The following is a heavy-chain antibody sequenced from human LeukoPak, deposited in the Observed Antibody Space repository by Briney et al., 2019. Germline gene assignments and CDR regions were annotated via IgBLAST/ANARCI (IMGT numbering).Heavy chain of an antibody. J-gene: IGHJ4*02. CDR3: ATSNWGPELDDY. CDR2: ISSSGGST. Sequence: GGSLRLSCAASGFTFSSYAMSWVRQAPGKGLEWVSGISSSGGSTYYADSVKGRFTISGDNSKNTLYVQMSSLRAEDTAIYYCATSNWGPELDDYWGQGTLVIVSS. CDR1: GFTFSSYA. D-gene: IGHD7-27*01. V-gene: IGHV3-23*01.